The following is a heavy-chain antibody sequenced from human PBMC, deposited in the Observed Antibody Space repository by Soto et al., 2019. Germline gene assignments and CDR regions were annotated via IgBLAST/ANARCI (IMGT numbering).Heavy chain of an antibody. J-gene: IGHJ6*02. Sequence: EVQLLESGGGLVQPGGSLRLSCAASGFTFSSYAMSWVRQAPGKGLEWVSAISGSGGSTYYADSVKGRFTISRDNSKHTLYLQMNSLRAEDTAVYYCAKDWGFGEYNSQYYYYYYGMDVWGQGTTVTVSS. D-gene: IGHD3-10*01. V-gene: IGHV3-23*01. CDR3: AKDWGFGEYNSQYYYYYYGMDV. CDR1: GFTFSSYA. CDR2: ISGSGGST.